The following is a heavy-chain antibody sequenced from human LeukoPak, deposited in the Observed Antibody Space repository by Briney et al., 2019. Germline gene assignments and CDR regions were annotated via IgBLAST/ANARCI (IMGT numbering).Heavy chain of an antibody. CDR2: INHSGST. V-gene: IGHV4-34*01. D-gene: IGHD6-13*01. J-gene: IGHJ4*02. CDR1: GGSFSGYY. Sequence: SETLSLTCAVYGGSFSGYYWSWIRQPPGKGLEWIGEINHSGSTNYNPSLKSRVTISVDTSKNQFSLKLNSVTAADTAVYYCAGAAGTEGGYFDYWGQGTLVTVSS. CDR3: AGAAGTEGGYFDY.